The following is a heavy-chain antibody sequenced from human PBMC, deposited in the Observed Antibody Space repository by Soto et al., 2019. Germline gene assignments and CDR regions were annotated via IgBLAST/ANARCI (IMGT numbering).Heavy chain of an antibody. Sequence: ASVKVSCKGSGYTFTSYDINWVRQATGQGLEWMGWMNPNSGNTGYAQKFQGRVTMTRNTSISTAYMELSSLRSEDTAVYYCAREHLYYDILTGYYRGKNYYYYMDVWGKGTTVTVSS. J-gene: IGHJ6*03. V-gene: IGHV1-8*01. CDR2: MNPNSGNT. CDR3: AREHLYYDILTGYYRGKNYYYYMDV. D-gene: IGHD3-9*01. CDR1: GYTFTSYD.